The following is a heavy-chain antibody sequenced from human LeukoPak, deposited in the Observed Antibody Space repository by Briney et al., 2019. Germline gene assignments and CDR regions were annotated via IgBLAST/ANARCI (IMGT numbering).Heavy chain of an antibody. V-gene: IGHV4-38-2*01. CDR3: ARGYGYGLSL. J-gene: IGHJ4*02. D-gene: IGHD5-18*01. CDR2: IYHSGST. CDR1: GYSISSGYY. Sequence: SETLSLTCAVSGYSISSGYYWGWIRQPPGKGLEWIGSIYHSGSTYYNPSLKSRVTISVDTSKNQFSLKLSSVTAADTAVYYCARGYGYGLSLWGQGTLVTVSS.